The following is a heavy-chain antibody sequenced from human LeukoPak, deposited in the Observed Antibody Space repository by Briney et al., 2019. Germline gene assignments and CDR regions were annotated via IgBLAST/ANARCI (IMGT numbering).Heavy chain of an antibody. CDR1: GFTFSSYW. CDR3: ARSDWFDP. J-gene: IGHJ5*02. V-gene: IGHV3-74*01. CDR2: IKIDGSST. Sequence: GGSLRLSCVASGFTFSSYWMHWVRQAPGKGLVWVSRIKIDGSSTTYADSVKGRFTISRDNAKNTLYLQMNSLRVEDTAVYYCARSDWFDPWGQGTLVTVSP.